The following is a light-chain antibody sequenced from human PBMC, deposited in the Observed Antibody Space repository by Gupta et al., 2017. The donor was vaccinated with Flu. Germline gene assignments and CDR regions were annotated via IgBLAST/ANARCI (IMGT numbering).Light chain of an antibody. CDR3: KKYMKPST. Sequence: SPSTLSASVGDSVTITCRASQSIDTWLAWYQQKPGKAPKRLIYQASTLESGVPARFSGRGSGTDFTLTISSVEPEDAATYSCKKYMKPSTFGPGTKVEIK. J-gene: IGKJ1*01. CDR2: QAS. V-gene: IGKV1-5*03. CDR1: QSIDTW.